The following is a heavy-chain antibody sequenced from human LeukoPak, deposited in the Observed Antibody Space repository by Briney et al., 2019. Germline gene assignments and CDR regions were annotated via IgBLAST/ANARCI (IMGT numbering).Heavy chain of an antibody. CDR3: ARVRYSSGWYDFDY. V-gene: IGHV3-11*04. Sequence: NPGGSLRLSCAAAGFTLSDYYMSWIRQAPGQGLEWVSCISSSGTNTNYADSVKGRFTISRDNAKNSVHLQMNSLRAEDPAVYYCARVRYSSGWYDFDYWGHGTLVTVSS. D-gene: IGHD6-19*01. CDR2: ISSSGTNT. CDR1: GFTLSDYY. J-gene: IGHJ4*01.